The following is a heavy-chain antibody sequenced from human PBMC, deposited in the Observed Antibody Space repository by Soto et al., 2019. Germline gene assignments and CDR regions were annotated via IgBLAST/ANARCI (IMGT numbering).Heavy chain of an antibody. CDR1: GFTFSNFA. CDR2: ISGSGDDT. CDR3: ANPIPKTGTTFGF. V-gene: IGHV3-23*01. J-gene: IGHJ4*02. Sequence: GGSMRLSCVASGFTFSNFAMAWVRQAPGEWLEWVSAISGSGDDTFYADSMKGRFTISRDNSKDTLYLQINSLRAEDTAVYYCANPIPKTGTTFGFWGQGTLVTVPQ. D-gene: IGHD1-1*01.